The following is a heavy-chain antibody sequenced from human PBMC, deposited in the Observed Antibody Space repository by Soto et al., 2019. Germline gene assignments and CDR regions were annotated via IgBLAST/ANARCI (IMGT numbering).Heavy chain of an antibody. CDR3: ARATLQLGTFDY. Sequence: SSETLSLTCTVSGGSISSGPYYWSWIRQHPGKGLEWIGFIYYSGNTDYNPSLKNRVTISVDTSKNQFSLNLSSVTAADTAVYYFARATLQLGTFDYWDQGTQVTVSS. CDR1: GGSISSGPYY. J-gene: IGHJ4*02. D-gene: IGHD7-27*01. V-gene: IGHV4-31*03. CDR2: IYYSGNT.